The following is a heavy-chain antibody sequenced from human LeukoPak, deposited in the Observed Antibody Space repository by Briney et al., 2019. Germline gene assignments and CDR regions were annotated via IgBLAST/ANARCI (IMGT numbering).Heavy chain of an antibody. CDR1: GYTFTRYA. V-gene: IGHV7-4-1*02. Sequence: EVSVKVSCKASGYTFTRYAMNWVRQAPGQGPEWMGWINTNTGNPTYAQGFTGRFVFSLDTSVSTAFLQISSLKAEDTAVYYCATPGGPDFYDSSDYLLDYWGQGTLVTVSS. D-gene: IGHD3-22*01. CDR3: ATPGGPDFYDSSDYLLDY. CDR2: INTNTGNP. J-gene: IGHJ4*02.